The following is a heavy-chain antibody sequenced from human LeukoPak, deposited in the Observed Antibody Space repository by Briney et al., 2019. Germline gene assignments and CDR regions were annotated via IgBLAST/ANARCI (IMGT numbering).Heavy chain of an antibody. J-gene: IGHJ3*02. Sequence: SETLSLTCTVSGGSISSYYWSWIRQPAGKGLEWIGRIYTSGSTNYNPSLKSRVTMSVDTSKNQFSLKLSSVTAADTAVYYCARENTYYDFWSGSNPPFAFDIWGQGTMVTVSS. CDR2: IYTSGST. CDR3: ARENTYYDFWSGSNPPFAFDI. V-gene: IGHV4-4*07. D-gene: IGHD3-3*01. CDR1: GGSISSYY.